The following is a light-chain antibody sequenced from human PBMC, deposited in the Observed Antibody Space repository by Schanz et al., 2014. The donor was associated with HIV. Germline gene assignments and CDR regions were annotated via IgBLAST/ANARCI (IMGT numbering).Light chain of an antibody. V-gene: IGKV3-11*01. CDR3: QQRSNWPRT. Sequence: EAVLTQSPATLSVYPGERVTLSCRTTQIISTSLAWYQQRPGQPPRLLIYGASTRATGIPARFSGSGSGTDFTLTISSLEPEDFAVYYCQQRSNWPRTFGQGTKVEIK. CDR2: GAS. CDR1: QIISTS. J-gene: IGKJ1*01.